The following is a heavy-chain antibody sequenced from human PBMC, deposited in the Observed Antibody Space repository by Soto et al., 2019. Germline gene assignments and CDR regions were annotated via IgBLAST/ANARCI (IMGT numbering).Heavy chain of an antibody. CDR1: GSTFSNYA. Sequence: VQLVESGGGVVQPGMSLRLSCAASGSTFSNYAMHWVRQAPGKGPEWVAVIWYDGSNKYYGESVKGRFSISRDNSTNTLYLDINSLRTEDTAVYYCARDGGSHGPSYFDSWGQGSLVIVSS. D-gene: IGHD3-16*01. CDR2: IWYDGSNK. J-gene: IGHJ4*02. V-gene: IGHV3-33*01. CDR3: ARDGGSHGPSYFDS.